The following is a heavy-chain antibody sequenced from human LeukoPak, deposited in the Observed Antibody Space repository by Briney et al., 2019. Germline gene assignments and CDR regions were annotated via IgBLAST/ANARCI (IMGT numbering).Heavy chain of an antibody. CDR2: IRCKIDGGAT. V-gene: IGHV3-15*01. D-gene: IGHD2-21*01. Sequence: GGSLRLSCAASGFNFNNAWMSWVRQAPGKGLEWVGRIRCKIDGGATDYAAPVKGRFTISRDDSKNTLYLQINSLKIEDTAMYYCYTSITDYWGQGTLVTVSS. J-gene: IGHJ4*02. CDR1: GFNFNNAW. CDR3: YTSITDY.